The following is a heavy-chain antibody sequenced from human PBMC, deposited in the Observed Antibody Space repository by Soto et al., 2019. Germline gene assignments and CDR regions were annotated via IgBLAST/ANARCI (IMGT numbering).Heavy chain of an antibody. Sequence: QMQLVQSGAEVKKPGSSVKISCKASGGTFGNLGISWLRQAPGQGLEWMGGPIPIFDTPHYAEKFRDRVTITADATTTAYLELTSLTSADTATYYCARDREDGSGTKYNWFDSWGQGTLVTVSS. V-gene: IGHV1-69*01. CDR2: PIPIFDTP. CDR1: GGTFGNLG. CDR3: ARDREDGSGTKYNWFDS. J-gene: IGHJ5*01. D-gene: IGHD3-10*01.